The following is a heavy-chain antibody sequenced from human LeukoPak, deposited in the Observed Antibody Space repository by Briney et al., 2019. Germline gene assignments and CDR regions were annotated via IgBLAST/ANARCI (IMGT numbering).Heavy chain of an antibody. V-gene: IGHV3-7*01. CDR2: IKQDGTER. CDR1: GFTFTTYW. J-gene: IGHJ2*01. CDR3: ARDPTGFWYFDL. Sequence: GGSLRLSCAASGFTFTTYWMSWVRQAPGKGPEWGANIKQDGTERYYVDSVKGRFTISRDNAKNSLYLQMNSLRAEDTAVYYCARDPTGFWYFDLWGRGTLVTVSS.